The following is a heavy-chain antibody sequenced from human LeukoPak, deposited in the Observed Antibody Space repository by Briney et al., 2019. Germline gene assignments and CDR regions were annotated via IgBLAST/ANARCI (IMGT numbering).Heavy chain of an antibody. CDR3: ARRKDFDY. CDR1: GFTFSSYA. J-gene: IGHJ4*02. CDR2: ISYDGSNK. V-gene: IGHV3-30-3*01. Sequence: GGSLRLSCAASGFTFSSYAMHWVRQAPGKGLEWVAVISYDGSNKYYADSVKGRFTISRDNSKNTLYLQMNSLRAEDTAVYYCARRKDFDYCGQGTLVTVSS.